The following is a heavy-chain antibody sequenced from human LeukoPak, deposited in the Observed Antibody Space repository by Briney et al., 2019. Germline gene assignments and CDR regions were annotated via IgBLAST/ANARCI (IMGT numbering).Heavy chain of an antibody. V-gene: IGHV3-53*01. CDR2: IYSGGST. CDR1: GFTVSSKY. CDR3: AATMVRGVIYEYYYYMDV. Sequence: PGGSLRLSCAASGFTVSSKYMSWVRQAPGKGLEWVSVIYSGGSTYYADSVKGRFTISRDNSKNTLYLQMNSLRAEDTAVYYCAATMVRGVIYEYYYYMDVWGKGTTVTVSS. D-gene: IGHD3-10*01. J-gene: IGHJ6*03.